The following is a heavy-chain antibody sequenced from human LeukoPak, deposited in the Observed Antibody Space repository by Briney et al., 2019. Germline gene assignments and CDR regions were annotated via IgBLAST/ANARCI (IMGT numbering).Heavy chain of an antibody. CDR1: GFTFSSYA. V-gene: IGHV3-23*01. Sequence: GGSLRLSCAASGFTFSSYAMSWVRQAPGKGLEWVSAISGSGGSTYYADSVKGRFTISRDNSKNTLYLQMSSLRAEDTAVYYCAKDPVHSGPLAAAPRDPWGQGTLVTVSS. D-gene: IGHD6-13*01. CDR3: AKDPVHSGPLAAAPRDP. CDR2: ISGSGGST. J-gene: IGHJ5*02.